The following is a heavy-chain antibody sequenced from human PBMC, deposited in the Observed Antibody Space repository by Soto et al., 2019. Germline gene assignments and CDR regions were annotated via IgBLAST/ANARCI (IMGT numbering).Heavy chain of an antibody. Sequence: EVQLVESGGGFIYPGGSLRLSCAASGLTISNAWMNWVRQAPGKGLEWVGRIKTNTEGGTTHYAAAVKGRFTVSRDDSKNTLYLQMNSLKTEHTAVYYCTTGSVEGVWGQGTTVTVSS. J-gene: IGHJ6*02. CDR3: TTGSVEGV. CDR2: IKTNTEGGTT. CDR1: GLTISNAW. D-gene: IGHD2-15*01. V-gene: IGHV3-15*07.